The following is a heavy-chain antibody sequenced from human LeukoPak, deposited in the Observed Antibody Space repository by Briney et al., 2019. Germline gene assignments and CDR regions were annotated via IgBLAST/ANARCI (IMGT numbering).Heavy chain of an antibody. J-gene: IGHJ6*03. CDR1: AFSFETYW. CDR2: INEDGSEK. Sequence: GGSLRLSCVALAFSFETYWMSWVRQAPGKGPEWVANINEDGSEKHYVGSVRGRFTISRDNADDSLHLQMNSLRPEDMAVYYCARGETMDVWGKGTTVTVSS. V-gene: IGHV3-7*01. D-gene: IGHD5-24*01. CDR3: ARGETMDV.